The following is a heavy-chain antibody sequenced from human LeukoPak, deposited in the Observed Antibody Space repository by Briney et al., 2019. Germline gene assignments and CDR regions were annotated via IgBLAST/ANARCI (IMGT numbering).Heavy chain of an antibody. V-gene: IGHV4-59*08. D-gene: IGHD2-21*02. Sequence: SETLSLNCTVSSGSINYDCWSWIRQSPGKRLEWIGYIHYSGATNYSPSLNSRVTISVDTSKNQFSLKLSSVTAADTALYYCATLRGASTAVFDSWGQGTLVTVSS. J-gene: IGHJ4*02. CDR1: SGSINYDC. CDR2: IHYSGAT. CDR3: ATLRGASTAVFDS.